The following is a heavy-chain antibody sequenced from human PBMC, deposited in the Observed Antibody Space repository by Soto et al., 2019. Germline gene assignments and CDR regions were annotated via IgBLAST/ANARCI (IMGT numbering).Heavy chain of an antibody. V-gene: IGHV1-46*01. CDR1: GYIFTSYY. Sequence: QVQLVQSGAEVKKPGASVKVSCKASGYIFTSYYMHWVRQAPGQGLEWMGIINTSGGSTSYAQKFQGRVTMTGDTSTSTVYMELRSLRSDDTAMYYCARETDCLLTDYWVQGTLVTVSS. D-gene: IGHD2-21*01. J-gene: IGHJ4*02. CDR2: INTSGGST. CDR3: ARETDCLLTDY.